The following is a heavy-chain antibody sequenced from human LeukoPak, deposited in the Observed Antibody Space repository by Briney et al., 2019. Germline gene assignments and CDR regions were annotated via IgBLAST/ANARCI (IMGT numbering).Heavy chain of an antibody. D-gene: IGHD3-22*01. CDR2: INTNTGNP. CDR3: ARGNPSRRWYFYDSSGYIGGFDY. V-gene: IGHV7-4-1*02. CDR1: GYTFTSYA. Sequence: ASVKVSCKASGYTFTSYAMNWVRQAPGQGLEWMGWINTNTGNPTYAQGFTGRFVFSLDTSVSTAYLQISSLKAEDTAVYYCARGNPSRRWYFYDSSGYIGGFDYWGQGTLVTVSS. J-gene: IGHJ4*02.